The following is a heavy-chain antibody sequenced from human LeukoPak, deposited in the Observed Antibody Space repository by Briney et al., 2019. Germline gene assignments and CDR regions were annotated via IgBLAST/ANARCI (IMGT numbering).Heavy chain of an antibody. D-gene: IGHD3-22*01. J-gene: IGHJ3*02. V-gene: IGHV4-4*07. CDR3: ARDLYIDSSGYDAFDI. CDR1: GGSISSYY. CDR2: IYTSGST. Sequence: SETLSLTCTVSGGSISSYYWSWIRQPAGKGLEWIGRIYTSGSTNYNPSLKSRGTMSEDTSKNHFSLKLSSVTAADTAVYYCARDLYIDSSGYDAFDIWGQGTMVTASS.